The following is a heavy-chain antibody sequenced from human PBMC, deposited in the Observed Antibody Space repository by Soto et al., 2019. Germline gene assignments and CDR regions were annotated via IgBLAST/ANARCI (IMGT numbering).Heavy chain of an antibody. D-gene: IGHD4-4*01. V-gene: IGHV4-61*01. CDR3: ARDRTTTVTTYYYYGMDV. CDR2: IYYSGST. Sequence: PSATLSLTCTVSGGSVSSGSYYWSWIRQPPGKGLEWIGYIYYSGSTNYNPSLKSRVTISVDTSKNQFSLKLSSVTAADTAVYYCARDRTTTVTTYYYYGMDVWGQGTTVTVSS. J-gene: IGHJ6*02. CDR1: GGSVSSGSYY.